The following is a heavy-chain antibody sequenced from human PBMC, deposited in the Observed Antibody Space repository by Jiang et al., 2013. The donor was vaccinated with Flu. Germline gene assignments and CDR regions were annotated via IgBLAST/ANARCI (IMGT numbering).Heavy chain of an antibody. CDR1: GYSFTNNW. Sequence: YGAEVKKPGESLRISCKGSGYSFTNNWISWVRQMPGKGLEWMGRIDPSDSYTIYSPSFHGHVTISVDKSISTAYLQWSSLQASDTAIYYCARPPSYYYGLDVWGQGTTVTVSS. CDR2: IDPSDSYT. V-gene: IGHV5-10-1*01. J-gene: IGHJ6*02. CDR3: ARPPSYYYGLDV.